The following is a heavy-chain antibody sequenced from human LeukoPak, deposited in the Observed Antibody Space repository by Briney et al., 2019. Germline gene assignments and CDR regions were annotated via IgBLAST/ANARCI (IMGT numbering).Heavy chain of an antibody. Sequence: ASVKVSCKASGYTFTGYYMHWVRQAPGQGLEWMGWINPNSGGTNYAQKFQGRVTMTRDTSISTAYMELSRLRSDDTAVYYCARVRYCTNGVCFDNWFDPWGQGTLVTVSS. V-gene: IGHV1-2*02. J-gene: IGHJ5*02. CDR3: ARVRYCTNGVCFDNWFDP. D-gene: IGHD2-8*01. CDR2: INPNSGGT. CDR1: GYTFTGYY.